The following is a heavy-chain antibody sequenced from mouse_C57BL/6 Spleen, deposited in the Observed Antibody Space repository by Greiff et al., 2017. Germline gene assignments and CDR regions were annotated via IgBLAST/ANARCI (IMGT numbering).Heavy chain of an antibody. Sequence: VQLQQSGAELVRPGASVTLSCKASGYTFTDYEMHWVKQTPVHGLEWIGAIDPETGGTAYNQKFKGKAILTADKSSSTAYMELRSLTSEDSAVYYCTRGEIYDSNFDYWGQGTTLTVSS. CDR2: IDPETGGT. CDR1: GYTFTDYE. V-gene: IGHV1-15*01. CDR3: TRGEIYDSNFDY. J-gene: IGHJ2*01. D-gene: IGHD2-4*01.